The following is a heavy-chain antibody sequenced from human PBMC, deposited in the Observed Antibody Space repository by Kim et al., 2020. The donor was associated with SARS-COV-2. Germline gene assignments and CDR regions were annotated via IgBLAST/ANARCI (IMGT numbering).Heavy chain of an antibody. CDR1: GFTFSSCW. D-gene: IGHD3-22*01. CDR3: ARVCCGSSWYPYYASSGCPYYYYGMDV. J-gene: IGHJ6*02. V-gene: IGHV3-7*01. CDR2: IKQDGSET. Sequence: GGSLRLSCAASGFTFSSCWMSWVRQAQGKGLERVANIKQDGSETYYVDSLKGRFTISRDNAKNSLYLQMNSLRAEDTAVYYCARVCCGSSWYPYYASSGCPYYYYGMDVWGQGTTVTVSS.